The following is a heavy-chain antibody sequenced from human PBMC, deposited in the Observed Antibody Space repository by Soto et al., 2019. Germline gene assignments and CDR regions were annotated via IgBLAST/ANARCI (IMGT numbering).Heavy chain of an antibody. CDR2: ISYDGSNK. V-gene: IGHV3-30-3*01. CDR1: GFTFSSYA. CDR3: ARERGGGYFDY. Sequence: QVQLVESGGGVVQPGRSLRLSCAASGFTFSSYAMHWVRQAPGKGLEWVAVISYDGSNKYYADSVKGRFTISRDNSKNTLDLQMNSLRGEETAVYYCARERGGGYFDYWGQGTLVTVSS. D-gene: IGHD3-16*01. J-gene: IGHJ4*02.